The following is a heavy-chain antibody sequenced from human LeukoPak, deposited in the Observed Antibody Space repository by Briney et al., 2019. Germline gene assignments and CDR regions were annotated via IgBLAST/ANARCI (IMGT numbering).Heavy chain of an antibody. D-gene: IGHD3-22*01. J-gene: IGHJ5*02. Sequence: SETLSLTCTVSGGSISHYYWSWIRQPPGKGLEWIGDIYYSGSTNYNPSLKRRVTISVDTSKNQFSLKLSSVTAADTAVYYCARGYYDSSGYLISYNWFDPWGQGTLVTVSS. CDR3: ARGYYDSSGYLISYNWFDP. CDR2: IYYSGST. V-gene: IGHV4-59*01. CDR1: GGSISHYY.